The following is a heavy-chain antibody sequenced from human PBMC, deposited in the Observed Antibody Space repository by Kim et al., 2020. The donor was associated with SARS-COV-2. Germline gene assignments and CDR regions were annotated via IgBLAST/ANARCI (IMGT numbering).Heavy chain of an antibody. CDR1: GGSISSYY. CDR2: IYYSGST. V-gene: IGHV4-59*13. J-gene: IGHJ5*02. D-gene: IGHD6-13*01. CDR3: ARDLAAADNWFDP. Sequence: SETLSLTCTVSGGSISSYYWSWIRQPPGKGLEWIGYIYYSGSTNYNPSLKSRVTISVDTSKNQFSLKLSSVTAADTAVYYCARDLAAADNWFDPWGQGTLVTVSS.